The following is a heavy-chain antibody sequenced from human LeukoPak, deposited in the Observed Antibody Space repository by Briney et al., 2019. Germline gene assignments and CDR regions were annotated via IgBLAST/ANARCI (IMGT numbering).Heavy chain of an antibody. CDR1: GYTFTTYG. CDR3: ARGPPHSSGPNSPCFEY. CDR2: ISPYNRNT. J-gene: IGHJ4*02. D-gene: IGHD6-19*01. V-gene: IGHV1-18*01. Sequence: ASVKVSCKASGYTFTTYGISWVRQAPGQGLEWMGWISPYNRNTNYAQRFQGRVTMTTDTSTSTAYMELRSLRSDDTAVYYCARGPPHSSGPNSPCFEYWGQGTLVTVSS.